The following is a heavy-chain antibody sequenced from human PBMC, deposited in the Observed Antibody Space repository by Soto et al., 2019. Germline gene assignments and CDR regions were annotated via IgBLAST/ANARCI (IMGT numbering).Heavy chain of an antibody. V-gene: IGHV1-3*01. CDR2: INAGNGNT. CDR1: GYTFTSYA. D-gene: IGHD5-12*01. CDR3: ARSGPNIVYGFDY. J-gene: IGHJ4*01. Sequence: PSLKVSFKASGYTFTSYAMHWVRQAHGQRLEWMGWINAGNGNTKYSQKFQGRVTITRYTSASTAYMELSSLRSEDTAVYYCARSGPNIVYGFDYLVNCNLVAVSS.